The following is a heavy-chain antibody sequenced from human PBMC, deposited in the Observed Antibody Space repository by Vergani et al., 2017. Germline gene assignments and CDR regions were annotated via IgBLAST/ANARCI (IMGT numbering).Heavy chain of an antibody. D-gene: IGHD2-15*01. CDR1: GFTFSSYS. CDR2: ISSSSSYI. CDR3: ARDDYCSGGSCYSFQYYYYGMDV. J-gene: IGHJ6*02. V-gene: IGHV3-21*04. Sequence: EVQLVESGGGLVKPGGSLRLSCAASGFTFSSYSMNWVRQAPGKGLEWVSSISSSSSYIYYADSVKGRFTISRDNAKNSLYLQMNSLRAEDTAVYYCARDDYCSGGSCYSFQYYYYGMDVWGQGTTVTVSS.